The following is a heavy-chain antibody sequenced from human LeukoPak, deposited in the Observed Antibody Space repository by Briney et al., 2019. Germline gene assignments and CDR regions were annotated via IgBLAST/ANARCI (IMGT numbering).Heavy chain of an antibody. CDR1: GGPLSGYY. J-gene: IGHJ3*02. CDR2: INLGGSS. Sequence: PSETLSLTCAVHGGPLSGYYWSWIRQPPGKGLEWIGEINLGGSSNYNPSLKNRVTMSVDTSKNQFSLKVKSVTAADTAVYYCARGDPLINAFDIWGQGTMVTVSS. V-gene: IGHV4-34*01. CDR3: ARGDPLINAFDI.